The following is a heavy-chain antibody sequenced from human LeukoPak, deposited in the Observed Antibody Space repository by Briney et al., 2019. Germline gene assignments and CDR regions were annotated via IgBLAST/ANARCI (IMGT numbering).Heavy chain of an antibody. D-gene: IGHD5-18*01. CDR2: INPNSGGT. J-gene: IGHJ4*02. V-gene: IGHV1-2*02. CDR3: ARDPNVDTAMANLFDY. CDR1: GYTFTGYY. Sequence: ASVKVSCKASGYTFTGYYMHWVRQAPGQGLEWMGWINPNSGGTNYAQKFQGRVTMTRDTSISTAYMELSRLRSDDTAVYYGARDPNVDTAMANLFDYWGQGTLVTVSS.